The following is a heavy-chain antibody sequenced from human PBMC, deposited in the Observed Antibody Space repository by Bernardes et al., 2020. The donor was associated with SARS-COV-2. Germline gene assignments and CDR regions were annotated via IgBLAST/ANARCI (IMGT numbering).Heavy chain of an antibody. CDR3: SKNAKYSSSSMEV. CDR2: ILAICGST. J-gene: IGHJ6*02. CDR1: GFPLRQNA. Sequence: GGVLSPSRVAPGFPLRQNALTSVRQVPGEGLEGVSPILAICGSTYYAHSLKGRVTISRDNSRNTVYLEMSSLRADDTAVYYCSKNAKYSSSSMEVWGQGTTVTVS. D-gene: IGHD6-6*01. V-gene: IGHV3-23*01.